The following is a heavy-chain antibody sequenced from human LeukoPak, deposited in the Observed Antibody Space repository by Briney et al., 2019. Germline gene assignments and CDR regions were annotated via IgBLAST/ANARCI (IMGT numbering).Heavy chain of an antibody. J-gene: IGHJ5*02. CDR1: GYTFTSYG. D-gene: IGHD6-19*01. Sequence: ASVKASCKASGYTFTSYGISWVRQAPGQGLEWMGWISAYNGNTNYAQKLQGRVTMTTDTFTSTAYMELRSLRSDDTAVYYCARDPRYSSGWYVGSGWFDPWGQGTLVTVSS. V-gene: IGHV1-18*01. CDR3: ARDPRYSSGWYVGSGWFDP. CDR2: ISAYNGNT.